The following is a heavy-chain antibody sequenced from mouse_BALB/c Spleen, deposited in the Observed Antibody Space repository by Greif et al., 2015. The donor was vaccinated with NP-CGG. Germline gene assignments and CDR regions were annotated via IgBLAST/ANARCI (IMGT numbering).Heavy chain of an antibody. CDR1: GYTFTDYY. CDR3: ARRTGTEAMDY. CDR2: IYPGSGNT. V-gene: IGHV1-84*02. Sequence: VVESGPELVKPGVSVKISCKASGYTFTDYYINWVKQKPGQGLEWIGWIYPGSGNTKYNEKFKGKATLTVDTSSSTAYMQLSSLTSEDTAVYFCARRTGTEAMDYWGQGTSVTVSS. D-gene: IGHD4-1*01. J-gene: IGHJ4*01.